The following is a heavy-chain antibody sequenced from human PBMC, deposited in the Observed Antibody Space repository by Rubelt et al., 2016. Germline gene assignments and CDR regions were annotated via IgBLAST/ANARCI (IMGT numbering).Heavy chain of an antibody. V-gene: IGHV1-18*01. CDR3: ARDPYGDRHHDY. Sequence: QVQLVQSGAEVKKPGASVKVSCKASGYTFTSYGISWVRQAPGQGLEWLGLISAYNGNTNYAQKLQGRVTITTDTSTSTAYMELRSLRSDDTAVDYCARDPYGDRHHDYWGQGTLVTVSS. J-gene: IGHJ4*02. D-gene: IGHD4-17*01. CDR2: ISAYNGNT. CDR1: GYTFTSYG.